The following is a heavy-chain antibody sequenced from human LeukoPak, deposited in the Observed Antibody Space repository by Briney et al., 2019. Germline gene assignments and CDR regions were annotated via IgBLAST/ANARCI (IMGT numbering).Heavy chain of an antibody. Sequence: GASVKVSCKASGYTFTSYGISWVRQAPGQGLEWMGWISAYNGNTNYAQKRQGRVTMTTDTSTSTAYMELRSLRSDDMAVYYCARGSEGQYYYDSSGQTGYFDYWGQGTLVTVSS. CDR1: GYTFTSYG. CDR2: ISAYNGNT. D-gene: IGHD3-22*01. J-gene: IGHJ4*02. CDR3: ARGSEGQYYYDSSGQTGYFDY. V-gene: IGHV1-18*03.